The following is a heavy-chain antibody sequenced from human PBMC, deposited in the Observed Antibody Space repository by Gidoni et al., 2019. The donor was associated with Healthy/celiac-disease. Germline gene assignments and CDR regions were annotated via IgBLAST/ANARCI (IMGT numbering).Heavy chain of an antibody. D-gene: IGHD2-2*01. CDR3: ARDPDCISTSCRDAFDI. Sequence: QVQLQESGPGPVKPSQTLSLTCPVSGGSISSGSYYWSWIRQPAGKGLEWLGRIYTSGSTNYNPSLKSRVTISVDPSKNQFSLKLSSVTAADTAVYYCARDPDCISTSCRDAFDIWGQGTMVTVSS. CDR2: IYTSGST. V-gene: IGHV4-61*02. CDR1: GGSISSGSYY. J-gene: IGHJ3*02.